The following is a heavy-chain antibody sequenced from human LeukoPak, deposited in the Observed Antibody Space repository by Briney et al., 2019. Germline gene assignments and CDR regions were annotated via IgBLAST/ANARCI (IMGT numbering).Heavy chain of an antibody. CDR1: GGSISSYY. J-gene: IGHJ4*02. V-gene: IGHV4-59*01. D-gene: IGHD6-19*01. CDR2: IYYSGST. Sequence: TSSETLSLTCTVSGGSISSYYWSWIRQPPGKGLEWFGYIYYSGSTNYNPSLKSRVTISVDTSKNQFSLKLSSVTAADTAVYYCARMVYSSGLAGYWGQGTLVTVSS. CDR3: ARMVYSSGLAGY.